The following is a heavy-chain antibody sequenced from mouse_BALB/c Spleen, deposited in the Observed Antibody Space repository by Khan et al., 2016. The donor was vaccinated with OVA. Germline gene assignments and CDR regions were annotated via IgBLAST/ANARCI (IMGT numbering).Heavy chain of an antibody. J-gene: IGHJ3*01. D-gene: IGHD4-1*01. CDR2: IYPGSDST. CDR3: ARAGWDVFAY. Sequence: QVQLQQSGPELVKPGASVKMSCKASGYTFTDYVMNWVKQRNGQGLEWIGQIYPGSDSTYYNENLKGKATLTADRSSSTAYMQLSNLTSEDSAVYFCARAGWDVFAYWGQGTLVTVSA. V-gene: IGHV1-77*01. CDR1: GYTFTDYV.